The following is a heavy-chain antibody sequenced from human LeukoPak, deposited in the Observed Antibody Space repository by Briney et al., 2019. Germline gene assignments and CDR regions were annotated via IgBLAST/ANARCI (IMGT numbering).Heavy chain of an antibody. CDR3: VKGLYTIDY. CDR2: ISAGGT. Sequence: AGGSLRLSCAASGFTVSSNYMSWVRQAPGKGLEWVSAISAGGTFYADFVKGRFTISRDNSKNTLYLQMNSLRVDDTAVYYCVKGLYTIDYWGQGTLVTVSS. D-gene: IGHD2-2*02. J-gene: IGHJ4*02. CDR1: GFTVSSNY. V-gene: IGHV3-53*01.